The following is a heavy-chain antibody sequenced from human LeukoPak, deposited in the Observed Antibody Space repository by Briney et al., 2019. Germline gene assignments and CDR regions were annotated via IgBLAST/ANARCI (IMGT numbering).Heavy chain of an antibody. CDR3: ARAQVGVPTGL. Sequence: PGGSLRLSCEASGFTLTNYALYWVRQAAGKGLVWVSRVQSGGSGTMYADSVMGRFTISRDDTKNTLYLEMNSLTAEDTAVYYCARAQVGVPTGLWGQGTLVTVSS. V-gene: IGHV3-74*03. D-gene: IGHD1-26*01. CDR2: VQSGGSGT. CDR1: GFTLTNYA. J-gene: IGHJ4*02.